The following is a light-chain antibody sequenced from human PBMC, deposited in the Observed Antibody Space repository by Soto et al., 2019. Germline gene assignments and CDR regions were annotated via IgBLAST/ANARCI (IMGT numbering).Light chain of an antibody. J-gene: IGKJ4*01. V-gene: IGKV1-5*01. Sequence: DILLIQSPATLSASVGDRITITCRASENIFKFLAWYQQRSGSAPNLLIYAASDLEKGVPSRFSGSGSGTEFTLTMDNLQPNDSATYFCQHYDSQSITFGGGTQVDVK. CDR3: QHYDSQSIT. CDR2: AAS. CDR1: ENIFKF.